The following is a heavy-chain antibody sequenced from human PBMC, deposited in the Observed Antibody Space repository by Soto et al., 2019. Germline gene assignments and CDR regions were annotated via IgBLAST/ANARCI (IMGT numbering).Heavy chain of an antibody. Sequence: SETLSLTCTVSGVSVSGSSCWTWIRQDPGKGLEWLGCIFYNGTSNYNPSIRSPVTISVDTSKNQFSLKVTSETAAATAVYWCARDSGRVQIPSANRYYYPGMDVWGQGTPVTVSS. V-gene: IGHV4-61*01. D-gene: IGHD2-2*01. CDR2: IFYNGTS. CDR3: ARDSGRVQIPSANRYYYPGMDV. J-gene: IGHJ6*02. CDR1: GVSVSGSSC.